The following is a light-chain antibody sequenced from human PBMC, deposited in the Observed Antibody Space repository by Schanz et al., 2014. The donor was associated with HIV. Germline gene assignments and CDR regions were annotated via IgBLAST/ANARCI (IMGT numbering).Light chain of an antibody. CDR1: SRGVCGHKY. CDR3: AAWDDSLNGWV. J-gene: IGLJ3*02. Sequence: QAALTQPASVSGSLGQSVTVSCNGTSRGVCGHKYVSWSRPPPGKAPKLMIYDFSNRPSGVSRRFSGSKSGNTASLTISGLQAEDEADYYCAAWDDSLNGWVFGGGTKLTVL. V-gene: IGLV2-14*03. CDR2: DFS.